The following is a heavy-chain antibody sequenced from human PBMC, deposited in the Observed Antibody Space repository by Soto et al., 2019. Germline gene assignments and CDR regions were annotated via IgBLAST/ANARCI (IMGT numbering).Heavy chain of an antibody. V-gene: IGHV1-69*12. CDR2: IMPIFGTA. CDR3: ARVVTVVKSFHYWYFDL. CDR1: GGTFSSYA. Sequence: QVQLVQSGAEVKKPGSSVKVSCKASGGTFSSYAISWVRQAPGQGLEWRGGIMPIFGTANYAQKFQGRVPITADESTSTAYMELSSLRSEDTAVYYCARVVTVVKSFHYWYFDLWGRGTLVTVSS. J-gene: IGHJ2*01. D-gene: IGHD2-15*01.